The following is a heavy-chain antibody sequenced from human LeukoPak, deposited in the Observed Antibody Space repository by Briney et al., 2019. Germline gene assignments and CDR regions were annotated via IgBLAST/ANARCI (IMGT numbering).Heavy chain of an antibody. V-gene: IGHV1-69*01. CDR1: GGTFSSYA. D-gene: IGHD1-14*01. J-gene: IGHJ5*02. CDR3: ARDTGTALQQPYNWFDP. CDR2: IIPIFGTA. Sequence: SVKVSCKASGGTFSSYAISWVRQAPGQGLEWMGGIIPIFGTANYAQKFQGRVTITADESTSTAYMELSSLRSEDTAVYYCARDTGTALQQPYNWFDPWGQGTLVTVSS.